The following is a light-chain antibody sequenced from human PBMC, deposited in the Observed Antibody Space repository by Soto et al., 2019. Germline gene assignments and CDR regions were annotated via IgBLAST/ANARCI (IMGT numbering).Light chain of an antibody. J-gene: IGLJ2*01. V-gene: IGLV2-14*03. Sequence: QSALTQPASVSGSPGQSITISCSGTSSDVGGYDFVSWYQQHPGKAPKLLIYDVINRPSGVSNRFSGSKSGNTASLTISGLQAEDEADYYCNSYRSSNTLVFGGGTKLTVL. CDR3: NSYRSSNTLV. CDR2: DVI. CDR1: SSDVGGYDF.